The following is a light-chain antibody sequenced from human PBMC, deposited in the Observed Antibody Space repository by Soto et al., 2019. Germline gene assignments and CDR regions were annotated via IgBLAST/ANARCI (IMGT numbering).Light chain of an antibody. Sequence: QSALTQPASVSRSPGQSITISCTGTNSDVGSHNFVSWYQQYPGKAPKLLIYEASKRSSGLSNRFSGSKSGNTASLTISGLQAEDEADYYCCSLTNGATWVFGGGTKLTVL. CDR1: NSDVGSHNF. CDR3: CSLTNGATWV. CDR2: EAS. V-gene: IGLV2-23*01. J-gene: IGLJ3*02.